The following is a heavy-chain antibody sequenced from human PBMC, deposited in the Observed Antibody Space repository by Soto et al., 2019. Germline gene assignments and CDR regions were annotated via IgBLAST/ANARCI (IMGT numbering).Heavy chain of an antibody. D-gene: IGHD1-7*01. CDR2: INPNSGGT. CDR1: GYTFTGYY. CDR3: ARASGNTAYYYYGMDV. J-gene: IGHJ6*02. Sequence: SVKVSCKASGYTFTGYYMHWVRQAPGQGLEWMGWINPNSGGTNYAQKFQGWVTMTRDTSISTAYMELSRLRSDDTAVYYCARASGNTAYYYYGMDVWGQGTTVTVSS. V-gene: IGHV1-2*04.